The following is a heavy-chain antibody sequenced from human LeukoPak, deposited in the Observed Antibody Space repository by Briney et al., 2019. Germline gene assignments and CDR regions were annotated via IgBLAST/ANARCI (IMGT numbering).Heavy chain of an antibody. CDR3: AKDTGLVPAAYYFDY. J-gene: IGHJ4*02. V-gene: IGHV3-9*01. CDR1: GFTFDDYA. Sequence: GRSLRLSCAASGFTFDDYAMHWVRQAPGKGLEWVSGISWNSGSIGYADPVKGRFTISRDNAKNSLYLQMNSLRAEDTALYYCAKDTGLVPAAYYFDYWGQGTLVTVSS. CDR2: ISWNSGSI. D-gene: IGHD2-2*01.